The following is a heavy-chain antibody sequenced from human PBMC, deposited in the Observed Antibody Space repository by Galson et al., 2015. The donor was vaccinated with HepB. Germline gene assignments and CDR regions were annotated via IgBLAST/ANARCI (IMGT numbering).Heavy chain of an antibody. CDR3: ARAYYGYGMDV. Sequence: ETLSLTCTVSGGSVSSGIYYWSWIRQPPGKGLEWIGYFYDSGSTKYNPSVKSRVTISLDTSMNQFSLKLNSVTAADTAVYYCARAYYGYGMDVWGQGTTVTVSS. CDR2: FYDSGST. V-gene: IGHV4-61*01. CDR1: GGSVSSGIYY. D-gene: IGHD3-10*01. J-gene: IGHJ6*02.